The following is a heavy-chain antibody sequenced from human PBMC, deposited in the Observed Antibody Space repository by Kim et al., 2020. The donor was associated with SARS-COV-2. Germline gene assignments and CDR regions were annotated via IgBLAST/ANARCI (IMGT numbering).Heavy chain of an antibody. CDR3: ARNTPLYDFWSGYYGFVAFYI. CDR2: IYYSGST. D-gene: IGHD3-3*01. V-gene: IGHV4-28*01. Sequence: SETLSLTCAVSGYSISSSNWWGWIRQPPGKGLEWIGYIYYSGSTYYNPSLKSRVTMSVDTSKNQFSLKLSSVTAVDTAVYYCARNTPLYDFWSGYYGFVAFYIWGQGEMVTVSS. J-gene: IGHJ3*02. CDR1: GYSISSSNW.